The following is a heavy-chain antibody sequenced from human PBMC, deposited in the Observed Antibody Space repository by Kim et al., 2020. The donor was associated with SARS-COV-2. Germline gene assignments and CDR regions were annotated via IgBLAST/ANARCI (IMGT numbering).Heavy chain of an antibody. J-gene: IGHJ5*02. V-gene: IGHV3-30*04. CDR2: ISYDGTNK. D-gene: IGHD3-22*01. CDR1: GFTFSTYA. Sequence: GGSLRLSCAASGFTFSTYAMHWVRQAPGKGLEWVAVISYDGTNKYYADSVKGRFTISRDNSKNTLYLQMNSLRAEDTAVYYCARGITMIVVVSRSLYNWFDPWGQGTLVTVSS. CDR3: ARGITMIVVVSRSLYNWFDP.